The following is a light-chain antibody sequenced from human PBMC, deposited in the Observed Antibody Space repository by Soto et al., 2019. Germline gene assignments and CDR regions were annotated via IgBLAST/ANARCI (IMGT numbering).Light chain of an antibody. Sequence: DIQMTPSPSSLSASVVDRVTITCRASQSISSYLNWYQQKPGKAPKLLIYAASSLQSGVPSRLSGSGSGTDFTLTISSLEPEDFAVYYCQQSYNAPRTFGPGTKVDIK. CDR3: QQSYNAPRT. V-gene: IGKV1-39*01. CDR1: QSISSY. CDR2: AAS. J-gene: IGKJ1*01.